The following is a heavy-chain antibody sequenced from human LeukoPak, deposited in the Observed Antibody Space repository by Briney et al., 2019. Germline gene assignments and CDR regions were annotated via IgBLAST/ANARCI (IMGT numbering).Heavy chain of an antibody. CDR1: GYTFTNYY. Sequence: ASVKVSCKASGYTFTNYYIHWVRQAPGQGLEWMGIINPSGGSTTYAQNFQGRVSMTRDTSTTTVYMELRSLRSEDTAVYYRASDILTGADAFDFWGQGTMVTVSS. J-gene: IGHJ3*01. V-gene: IGHV1-46*01. CDR2: INPSGGST. CDR3: ASDILTGADAFDF. D-gene: IGHD3-9*01.